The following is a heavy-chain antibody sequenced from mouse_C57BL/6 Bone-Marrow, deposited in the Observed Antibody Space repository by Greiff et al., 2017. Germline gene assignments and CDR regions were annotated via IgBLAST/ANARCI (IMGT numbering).Heavy chain of an antibody. V-gene: IGHV1-26*01. CDR2: INPNNGGT. CDR1: GYTFTDYY. D-gene: IGHD3-2*02. CDR3: ARKASSGPAWCAY. J-gene: IGHJ3*01. Sequence: VQLQQSGPELVKPGASVKISCKASGYTFTDYYMNWVKQSHGKSLEWIGDINPNNGGTSYNQKFKGKATLTVDKSSSTAYMELRSLTSEDSAVYYCARKASSGPAWCAYWGQGTRVTVSA.